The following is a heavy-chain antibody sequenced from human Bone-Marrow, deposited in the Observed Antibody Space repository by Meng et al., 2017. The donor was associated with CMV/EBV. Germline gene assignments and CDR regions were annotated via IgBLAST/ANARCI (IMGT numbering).Heavy chain of an antibody. J-gene: IGHJ4*02. CDR2: ISGSGGST. V-gene: IGHV3-23*01. CDR3: AKDLRGYDFSEFDY. CDR1: GFTFSSYA. D-gene: IGHD3-3*01. Sequence: GGSRRLSCAASGFTFSSYAMSWVRQAPGKGLEWVSAISGSGGSTYYADSVKGRFTISRDNSKNTLYLQMNSLRAEDTAVYYCAKDLRGYDFSEFDYWGQGTLVTVSS.